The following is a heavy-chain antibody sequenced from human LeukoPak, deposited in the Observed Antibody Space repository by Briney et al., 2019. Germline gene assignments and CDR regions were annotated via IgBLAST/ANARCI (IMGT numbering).Heavy chain of an antibody. V-gene: IGHV4-34*01. CDR2: INHSGST. D-gene: IGHD6-6*01. CDR3: ASKKKVAARPSQIDY. J-gene: IGHJ4*02. Sequence: SETLSLTCAVYGGSFSDYYWSWIRQPPEKGLEWIGEINHSGSTNYNPSLKSRVTISVDTSKNQFSLKLSSVTAADTAVYYCASKKKVAARPSQIDYWGQGTLVTVSS. CDR1: GGSFSDYY.